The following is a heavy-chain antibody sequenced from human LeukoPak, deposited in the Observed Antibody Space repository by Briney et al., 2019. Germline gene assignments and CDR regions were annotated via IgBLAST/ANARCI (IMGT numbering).Heavy chain of an antibody. Sequence: GGSLRLSCAASGFTVSSNYMSWVRQAPGKGLEWVSVIYSGGSTYYADSVKGRFTISRDNSKNTLYLQMNSLRAEDTAVYYCARGKVMKYYYYYMDVWGKGTTVTISS. CDR2: IYSGGST. J-gene: IGHJ6*03. CDR1: GFTVSSNY. V-gene: IGHV3-66*01. CDR3: ARGKVMKYYYYYMDV.